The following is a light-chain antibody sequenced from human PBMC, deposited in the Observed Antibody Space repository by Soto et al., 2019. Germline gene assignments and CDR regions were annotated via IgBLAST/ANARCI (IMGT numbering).Light chain of an antibody. CDR1: QSISSW. J-gene: IGKJ1*01. CDR3: QQYNSYWT. Sequence: DIQMTQSPSTLSASVGDRVTITCRASQSISSWLAWYQQKPGKAPKLLIYKASSFESGVPSRFSGSGSGTEFTLPSSSLQPDDFATYYCQQYNSYWTFGQGTKVEIK. CDR2: KAS. V-gene: IGKV1-5*03.